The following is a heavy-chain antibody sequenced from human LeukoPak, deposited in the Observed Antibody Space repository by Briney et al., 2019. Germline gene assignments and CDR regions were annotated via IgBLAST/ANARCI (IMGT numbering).Heavy chain of an antibody. V-gene: IGHV4-34*01. CDR2: INHSGST. Sequence: SETLSLTCAVYGGAFSGYYWSWIRQPPGKGLEWIGEINHSGSTNYNPSLKSRVTISVDTSKNQFSLKLSSVTAADTAVYYCARDRTTYSSGWYLRLDYWGQGTLVTVSS. CDR3: ARDRTTYSSGWYLRLDY. J-gene: IGHJ4*02. D-gene: IGHD6-19*01. CDR1: GGAFSGYY.